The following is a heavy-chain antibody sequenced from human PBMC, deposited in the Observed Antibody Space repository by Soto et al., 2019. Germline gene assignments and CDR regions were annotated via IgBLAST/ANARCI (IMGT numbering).Heavy chain of an antibody. D-gene: IGHD1-26*01. CDR3: ARVKYSGSYAVDY. V-gene: IGHV1-69*13. CDR2: IIPIFGTA. J-gene: IGHJ4*02. CDR1: GGTFSSYA. Sequence: VASVKVSCKASGGTFSSYAISWVRQAPGQGLEWMGGIIPIFGTANYAQKFQGRVTITADESTSTAYMELSSLRSEDTAVYYCARVKYSGSYAVDYWGQGTLVTVSS.